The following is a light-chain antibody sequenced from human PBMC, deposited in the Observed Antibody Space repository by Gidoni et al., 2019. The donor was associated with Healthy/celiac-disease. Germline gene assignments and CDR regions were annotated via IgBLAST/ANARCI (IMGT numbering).Light chain of an antibody. CDR1: QSVFYSSNNKNY. V-gene: IGKV4-1*01. CDR3: QQYYSTPT. CDR2: WAS. Sequence: DIVMTQSPDSLAVSLGARATINCKSSQSVFYSSNNKNYLAWYQQKPGQPPKLLIYWASTRGSGVPDRFSGSGSGTDFTLTISSLQAEDVAVYYCQQYYSTPTFGQGTKVEIK. J-gene: IGKJ1*01.